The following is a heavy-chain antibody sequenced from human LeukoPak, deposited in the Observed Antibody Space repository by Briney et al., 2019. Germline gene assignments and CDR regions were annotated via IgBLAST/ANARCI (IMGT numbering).Heavy chain of an antibody. V-gene: IGHV1-2*02. CDR2: INPYSGTL. D-gene: IGHD1-1*01. CDR1: GYTFSDFY. J-gene: IGHJ5*02. Sequence: ASVTVSCQTSGYTFSDFYLNWVRQAPGQGLAWLGWINPYSGTLISAQSLQGRLTMTWDTSTGTVYMELTRLTPDDTAVYYCATATVTHTRDPWGQGTLVTVSS. CDR3: ATATVTHTRDP.